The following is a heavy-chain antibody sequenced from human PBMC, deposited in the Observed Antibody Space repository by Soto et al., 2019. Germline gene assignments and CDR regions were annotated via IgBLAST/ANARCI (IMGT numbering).Heavy chain of an antibody. CDR2: IIPIFGTA. V-gene: IGHV1-69*01. CDR3: ARVVVVVAATRPWDAFDI. J-gene: IGHJ3*02. Sequence: QVQLVQSGAEVKKPGSSVKVSCKASGGTFSSYAISWVRQAPGQGLEWMGGIIPIFGTANYAQKFQGRVTITADESTSTAYMELSSLRSEDTAVYYCARVVVVVAATRPWDAFDIWGQGTMVTVSS. CDR1: GGTFSSYA. D-gene: IGHD2-15*01.